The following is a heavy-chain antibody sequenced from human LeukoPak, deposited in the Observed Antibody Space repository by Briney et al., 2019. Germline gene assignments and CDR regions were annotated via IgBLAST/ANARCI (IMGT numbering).Heavy chain of an antibody. CDR3: ARAPVTTGPYYYYMDV. CDR1: GYTCTSYD. J-gene: IGHJ6*03. D-gene: IGHD4-17*01. V-gene: IGHV1-8*03. Sequence: ASVKVSCKASGYTCTSYDINWVRQATGQGLEWMGWMNPNSGNTGYAQKFQDRLTITRSTSISTAYMELSSLRSEDTAVYYCARAPVTTGPYYYYMDVWGKGTTVTVSS. CDR2: MNPNSGNT.